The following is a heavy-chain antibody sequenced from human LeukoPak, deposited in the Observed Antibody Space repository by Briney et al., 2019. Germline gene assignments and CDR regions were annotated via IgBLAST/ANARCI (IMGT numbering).Heavy chain of an antibody. CDR3: ARNRRVVRGVNIVENYYYMDV. CDR1: GGTFSSYG. J-gene: IGHJ6*03. Sequence: SVKVSCKASGGTFSSYGISWVRQAPGQGLEWMGGIIPIFGTTNSAQKFQGRVTIIADESTRTVYMELSSLRSEDTAVYYCARNRRVVRGVNIVENYYYMDVWGKGTTVTISS. D-gene: IGHD3-10*01. CDR2: IIPIFGTT. V-gene: IGHV1-69*13.